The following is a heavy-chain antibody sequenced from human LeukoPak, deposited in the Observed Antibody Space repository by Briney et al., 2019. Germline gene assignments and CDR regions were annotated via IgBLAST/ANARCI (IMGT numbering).Heavy chain of an antibody. D-gene: IGHD6-6*01. J-gene: IGHJ4*02. CDR3: AGYSDSSVDY. Sequence: SETLSLTCTVSGGPIGSFYWSWIRQPPGKGLEWIAYIYYDGSTIYNPSLKSRVTISIDTSRKQFSLKVTSVTAADAAVYYCAGYSDSSVDYWGQGTLVIVSP. V-gene: IGHV4-59*01. CDR2: IYYDGST. CDR1: GGPIGSFY.